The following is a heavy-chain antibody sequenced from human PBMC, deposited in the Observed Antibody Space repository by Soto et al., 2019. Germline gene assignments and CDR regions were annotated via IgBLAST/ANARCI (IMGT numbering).Heavy chain of an antibody. CDR3: VEDRKATADDLAFEF. J-gene: IGHJ4*02. V-gene: IGHV3-33*06. CDR2: IWYDGSDK. Sequence: GGSQRLSCAASGFTFSTYGMHWVRQAPGKGLEWVAVIWYDGSDKYYADSVKGRFTISRDTSKNTLYLQMNNLRVEDTAVYYYVEDRKATADDLAFEFLGQEALVTVAS. CDR1: GFTFSTYG. D-gene: IGHD3-3*01.